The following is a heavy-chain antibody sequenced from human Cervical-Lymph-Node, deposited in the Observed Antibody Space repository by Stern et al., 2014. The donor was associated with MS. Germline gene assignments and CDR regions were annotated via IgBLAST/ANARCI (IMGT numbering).Heavy chain of an antibody. D-gene: IGHD5-18*01. CDR2: IYWDDEK. CDR1: GFSLTTTGLG. CDR3: AHVGFSRGYIFGVFDS. Sequence: QVTLKESGPPLVKPTQTLTLTCTFSGFSLTTTGLGVAWIRQPPGKALEWVALIYWDDEKRYSPSLKSRLSITKDSSKNQVVLTMTNMEPVDTATYYCAHVGFSRGYIFGVFDSWGQGTLVTVSS. V-gene: IGHV2-5*02. J-gene: IGHJ4*02.